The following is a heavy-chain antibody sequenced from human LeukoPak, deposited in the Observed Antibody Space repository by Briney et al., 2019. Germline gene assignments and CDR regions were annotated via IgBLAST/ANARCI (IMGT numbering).Heavy chain of an antibody. Sequence: PGGSLRLSCAASGFSISSYWMHWVRQVPGKGLVWVSRISPDGSTTGYADSVKGRFTASRDNARNTLYLQMNSLRVEDTAVYYCARDPRNVGLAPWGQGTLVTVSS. J-gene: IGHJ5*02. CDR1: GFSISSYW. D-gene: IGHD2-15*01. CDR3: ARDPRNVGLAP. CDR2: ISPDGSTT. V-gene: IGHV3-74*01.